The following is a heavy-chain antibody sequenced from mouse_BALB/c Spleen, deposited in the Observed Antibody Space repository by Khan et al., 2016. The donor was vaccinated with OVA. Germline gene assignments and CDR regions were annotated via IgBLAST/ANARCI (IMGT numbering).Heavy chain of an antibody. V-gene: IGHV1S137*01. CDR1: GYTFTDFT. J-gene: IGHJ3*01. CDR2: ISTYYGDV. CDR3: TGGGGGNRFAY. Sequence: QVQLKQSGAELVRPGVSVKISCKGSGYTFTDFTIHWVKQSHAQSLEWIGVISTYYGDVTYNQKFKGKATMTVDKSSSTTYMELARLTSEDSAIXYCTGGGGGNRFAYWGQGTLVTVSA.